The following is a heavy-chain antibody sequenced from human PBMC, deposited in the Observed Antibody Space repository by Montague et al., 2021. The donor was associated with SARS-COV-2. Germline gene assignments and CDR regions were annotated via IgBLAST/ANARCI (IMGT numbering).Heavy chain of an antibody. D-gene: IGHD3-3*01. V-gene: IGHV4-59*01. CDR3: ARFWSGYVDK. J-gene: IGHJ4*02. CDR1: GGSIRSYY. CDR2: IYYTGET. Sequence: SETRSLTCSFSGGSIRSYYWSWIRLPPGKALEWLGYIYYTGETTHNPSRKSRVTISVDTSRSQFSLRLTSVTAADTAVYFCARFWSGYVDKWSQGTLVTVSS.